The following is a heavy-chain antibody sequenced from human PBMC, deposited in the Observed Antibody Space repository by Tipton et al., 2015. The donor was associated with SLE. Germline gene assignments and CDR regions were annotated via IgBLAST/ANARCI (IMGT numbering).Heavy chain of an antibody. Sequence: TLSLTCIVSGSSISSYYWSWIRQPAGKGLEWIGRIYTSGSTNYNPSLKSRVTISVDTSKNQFSLKLSSVTAADTAVYYCARDLDYYDSSGYPLWGQGTLVTVSS. V-gene: IGHV4-4*07. J-gene: IGHJ4*02. CDR1: GSSISSYY. D-gene: IGHD3-22*01. CDR2: IYTSGST. CDR3: ARDLDYYDSSGYPL.